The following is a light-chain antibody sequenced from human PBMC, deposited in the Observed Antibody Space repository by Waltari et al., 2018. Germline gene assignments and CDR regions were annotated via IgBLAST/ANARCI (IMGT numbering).Light chain of an antibody. CDR2: GVS. V-gene: IGKV3-20*01. J-gene: IGKJ1*01. Sequence: EIVLTQSPGTLSLSPGERATLACRASQRVGRSLAWYQQKPGRAPRLLLFGVSSRATGIPDRFSGSGSRTDFSLTISRLEPEDFAVYYCQHYVRLPATFGQGTKVEIK. CDR1: QRVGRS. CDR3: QHYVRLPAT.